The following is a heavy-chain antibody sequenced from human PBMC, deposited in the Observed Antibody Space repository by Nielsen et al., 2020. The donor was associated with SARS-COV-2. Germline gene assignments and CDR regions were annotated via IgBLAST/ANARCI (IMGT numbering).Heavy chain of an antibody. CDR2: IKQDGSEK. CDR1: GYSFTSYW. CDR3: ARDSGWEGSGWTFDY. Sequence: GESLKISCKGSGYSFTSYWMSWVRQAPGKGLEWVANIKQDGSEKYYVDSVKGRFTISRDNAKNSLYLQMNSLRAEDTAVYYCARDSGWEGSGWTFDYWGQGTLVTVSS. V-gene: IGHV3-7*01. D-gene: IGHD6-19*01. J-gene: IGHJ4*02.